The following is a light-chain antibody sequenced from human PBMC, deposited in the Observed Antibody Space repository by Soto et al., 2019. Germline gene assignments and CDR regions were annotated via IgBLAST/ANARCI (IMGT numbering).Light chain of an antibody. V-gene: IGKV3-15*01. Sequence: EIVMTQSPGTLSVSPGESATLSCRASQSVSSNLAWYQQKPGQAPRLLIYDTSTRATGVPARFSGSGSGTEFTLPISSLQSEDFAVYYCQQYNNCPLTFGQGTKLEIK. CDR3: QQYNNCPLT. J-gene: IGKJ2*01. CDR2: DTS. CDR1: QSVSSN.